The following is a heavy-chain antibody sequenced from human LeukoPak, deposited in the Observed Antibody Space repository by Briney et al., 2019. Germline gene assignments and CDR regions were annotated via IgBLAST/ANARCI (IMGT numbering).Heavy chain of an antibody. CDR3: VRSKVVVVTASPLGN. V-gene: IGHV3-64D*09. J-gene: IGHJ1*01. Sequence: GGSLRLSCSASGFAFADFAFHWVRQAPGKGLEYISALASVGTDTYYADSVKGRFMISRDNSKDKLYLQMNNLRPEDTAVYYCVRSKVVVVTASPLGNWGQGTLVTVSS. CDR1: GFAFADFA. D-gene: IGHD2-21*02. CDR2: LASVGTDT.